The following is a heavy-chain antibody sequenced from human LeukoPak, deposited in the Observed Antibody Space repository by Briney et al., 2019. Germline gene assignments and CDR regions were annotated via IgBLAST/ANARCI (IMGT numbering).Heavy chain of an antibody. J-gene: IGHJ5*02. V-gene: IGHV4-61*08. D-gene: IGHD3-10*01. CDR1: GGSISSGGYY. CDR3: ARVNYYGSGSYRAYNWFDP. Sequence: PSETLSLTCTVSGGSISSGGYYWSWIRQPPGKGLEWIGYIYYSGSTNYNPSLKSRVTISVDTSRNQFSLKLSSVTAADTAVYYCARVNYYGSGSYRAYNWFDPWGQGTLVTVSS. CDR2: IYYSGST.